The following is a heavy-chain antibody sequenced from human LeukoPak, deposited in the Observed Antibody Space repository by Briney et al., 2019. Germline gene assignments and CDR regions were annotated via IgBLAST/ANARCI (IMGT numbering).Heavy chain of an antibody. CDR2: MNPNSGNT. Sequence: GASVKVSCKASGYTFTSYDINWVRQATGQGLEWMGWMNPNSGNTGYAQKFQGRVTMTRSTSISTAYMELSSLRSEDTAVYYCASSVPDCSGGSCYPHDAFDIWGQGTMVTVSS. D-gene: IGHD2-15*01. V-gene: IGHV1-8*01. J-gene: IGHJ3*02. CDR1: GYTFTSYD. CDR3: ASSVPDCSGGSCYPHDAFDI.